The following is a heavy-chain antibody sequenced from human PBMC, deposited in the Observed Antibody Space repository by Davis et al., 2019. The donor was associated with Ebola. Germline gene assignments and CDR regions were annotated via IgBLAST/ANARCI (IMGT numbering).Heavy chain of an antibody. D-gene: IGHD2-21*01. CDR2: ISYDGSNK. Sequence: GESLKISCAASGFTFSSYAMHWVRQAPGKGLEWVAVISYDGSNKYYADSVKGRFTISRDNSKNTLYLQMNSLRAEDTAVYYCAKIASNSNFDYWGQGTLVTVSS. CDR3: AKIASNSNFDY. J-gene: IGHJ4*02. V-gene: IGHV3-30*18. CDR1: GFTFSSYA.